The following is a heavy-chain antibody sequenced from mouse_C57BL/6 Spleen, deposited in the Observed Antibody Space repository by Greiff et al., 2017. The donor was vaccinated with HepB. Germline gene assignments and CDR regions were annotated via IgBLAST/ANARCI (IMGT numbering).Heavy chain of an antibody. V-gene: IGHV1-53*01. CDR3: ARDSPIYYYGHYFDY. Sequence: QVQLQQPGTELVKPGASVKLSCKASGYTFTSYWLHWVKQRPGQGLEWIGNINPSNGGTNYNEKFKSKATLTVDKSSSTAYMQLSSLTSEDSAVYYCARDSPIYYYGHYFDYWGQGTTLTVSS. CDR1: GYTFTSYW. CDR2: INPSNGGT. J-gene: IGHJ2*01. D-gene: IGHD1-1*01.